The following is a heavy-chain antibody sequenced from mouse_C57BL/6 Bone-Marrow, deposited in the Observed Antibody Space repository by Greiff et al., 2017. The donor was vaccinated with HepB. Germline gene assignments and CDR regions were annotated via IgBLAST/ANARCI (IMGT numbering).Heavy chain of an antibody. CDR2: IDPETGGT. V-gene: IGHV1-15*01. Sequence: VQLQESGAELVRPGASVTLSCKASGYTFTDYEMHWVKQTPVHGLEWIGAIDPETGGTAYNQKFKGKAILTADKSSSTAYMELRSLTSEDSAVYYCTRLTGTFAMDYWGQGTLVTVSS. J-gene: IGHJ4*01. CDR1: GYTFTDYE. D-gene: IGHD4-1*01. CDR3: TRLTGTFAMDY.